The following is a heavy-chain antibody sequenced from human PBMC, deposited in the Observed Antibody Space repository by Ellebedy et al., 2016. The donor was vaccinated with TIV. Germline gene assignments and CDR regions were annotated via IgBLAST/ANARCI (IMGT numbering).Heavy chain of an antibody. J-gene: IGHJ4*02. CDR3: ATNKLYLDTSGYFDY. V-gene: IGHV1-18*04. Sequence: AASVKVSCKASGYTFTIYGINWVRQAPGQGLEWMGWISAYNGNTNYAQKLQGRVTMTTDTSTSTAYMELRSLRSDDTAVYYCATNKLYLDTSGYFDYWGQGTLVTVSS. CDR1: GYTFTIYG. CDR2: ISAYNGNT. D-gene: IGHD3-22*01.